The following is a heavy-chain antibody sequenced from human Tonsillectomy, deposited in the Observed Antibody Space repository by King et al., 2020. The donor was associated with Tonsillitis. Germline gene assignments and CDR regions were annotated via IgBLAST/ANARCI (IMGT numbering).Heavy chain of an antibody. J-gene: IGHJ4*02. CDR2: THHSGST. D-gene: IGHD5-18*01. CDR1: GGSVSDYY. CDR3: AMDTTTWIRYDY. V-gene: IGHV4-59*02. Sequence: QLQESGPGLVKSSETLSLTCTVSGGSVSDYYWGWIRQPPGKGLEWIGYTHHSGSTNYNPSLKSLVTISLDTSKNQFSLILNSVTAADTAVYYCAMDTTTWIRYDYWGPGTLVTASS.